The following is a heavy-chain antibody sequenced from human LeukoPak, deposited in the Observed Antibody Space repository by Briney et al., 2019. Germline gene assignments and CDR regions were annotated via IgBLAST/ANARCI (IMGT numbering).Heavy chain of an antibody. J-gene: IGHJ6*03. CDR1: GGSFSGYY. Sequence: LETLSLTCAVYGGSFSGYYWSWIRQPPGKGLEWIGEINHSGSTNYNPSLKSRVTISVDTSKNQFSLKLSSVTAADTAVYYCARGPLVVVPAAIRYYYYYYVDVWGKGTTVTVSS. CDR2: INHSGST. CDR3: ARGPLVVVPAAIRYYYYYYVDV. D-gene: IGHD2-2*01. V-gene: IGHV4-34*01.